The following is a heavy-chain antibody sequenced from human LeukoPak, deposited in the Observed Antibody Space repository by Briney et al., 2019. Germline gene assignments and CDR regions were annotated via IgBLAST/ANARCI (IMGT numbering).Heavy chain of an antibody. D-gene: IGHD5-18*01. CDR3: ARVQSGYSHGHFDY. CDR2: IYSGGST. CDR1: GFTVSSNY. V-gene: IGHV3-53*01. Sequence: GGSLRLSCAASGFTVSSNYMSWVRQAPGKGLEWVSVIYSGGSTYYADSVKGRFTISRDNSKNTLYLQMNSLRAEDTAVYYCARVQSGYSHGHFDYWGQGTLVTVSS. J-gene: IGHJ4*02.